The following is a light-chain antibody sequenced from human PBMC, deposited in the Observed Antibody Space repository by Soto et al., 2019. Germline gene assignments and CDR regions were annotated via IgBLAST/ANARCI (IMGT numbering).Light chain of an antibody. J-gene: IGKJ4*01. CDR2: GAA. CDR1: QSISSN. Sequence: EIVMTQSPATLSVSPGERATLSCRANQSISSNLAWYQQKPGQAPRLLVYGAATRATGIPARFSGSGSGTDFTLTISRLEPEDFAVYYCQQYGSSPPLTFGGVTKLDIK. CDR3: QQYGSSPPLT. V-gene: IGKV3-15*01.